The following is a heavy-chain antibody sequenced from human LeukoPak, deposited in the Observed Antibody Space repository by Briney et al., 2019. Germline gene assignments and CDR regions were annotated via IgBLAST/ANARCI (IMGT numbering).Heavy chain of an antibody. D-gene: IGHD3-22*01. CDR3: ATPTSYYDSSGTPGAFDI. V-gene: IGHV4-4*07. Sequence: PSETLSLTCTVSGGSISSYYWSWIRQPAGKGLEWIGRIYTSGSTNYNPSLKRRVTMSVDTSKNQFSLKLSSVTAADTAVYYCATPTSYYDSSGTPGAFDIWGQGTMVTVSS. CDR1: GGSISSYY. CDR2: IYTSGST. J-gene: IGHJ3*02.